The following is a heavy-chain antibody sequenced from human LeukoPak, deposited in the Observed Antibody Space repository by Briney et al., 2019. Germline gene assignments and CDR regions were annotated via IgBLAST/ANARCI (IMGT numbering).Heavy chain of an antibody. CDR1: GYTFTKYH. Sequence: GASVKVSCKSSGYTFTKYHINWVRQAPGQGLEWMGWISTYNGETNYTQKFQDRVSITTDTSTTTAYMELRSLKSEDTAVYYCASGTTDIVVVPATLRNYYFDYWGQGTLVTVSS. CDR2: ISTYNGET. J-gene: IGHJ4*02. D-gene: IGHD2-2*01. CDR3: ASGTTDIVVVPATLRNYYFDY. V-gene: IGHV1-18*01.